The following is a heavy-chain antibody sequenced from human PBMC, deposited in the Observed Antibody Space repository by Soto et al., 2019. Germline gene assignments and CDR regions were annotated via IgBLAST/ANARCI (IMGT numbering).Heavy chain of an antibody. CDR1: GGSFSGYY. J-gene: IGHJ4*02. D-gene: IGHD2-2*01. CDR2: INHSGST. V-gene: IGHV4-34*01. CDR3: ARGSVGVPAATRYYFDD. Sequence: SETLSLTCAVYGGSFSGYYWSWIRQPPGKGLEWIGEINHSGSTNYNPSLKSRVTISVDTSKNQFSLKLSSVTAADTAVYYCARGSVGVPAATRYYFDDWGQGTLVTVSS.